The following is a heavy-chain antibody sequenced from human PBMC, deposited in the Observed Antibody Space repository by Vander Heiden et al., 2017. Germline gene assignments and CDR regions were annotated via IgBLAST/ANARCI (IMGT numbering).Heavy chain of an antibody. Sequence: QVQLVESGVGVVQPGRSLRLSCAASGFPFISYGMHWVRQAPGKGLEGVAVISYDGSNKYYEDSVKGRFTISRDNSKNTLYLQMNSLRAEDTDVYYCAKLTAMVPYWGQGTLGTVSA. D-gene: IGHD5-18*01. V-gene: IGHV3-30*18. CDR2: ISYDGSNK. CDR1: GFPFISYG. CDR3: AKLTAMVPY. J-gene: IGHJ4*02.